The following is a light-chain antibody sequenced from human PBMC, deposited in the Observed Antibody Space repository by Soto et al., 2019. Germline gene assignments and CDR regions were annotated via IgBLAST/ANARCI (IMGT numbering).Light chain of an antibody. J-gene: IGKJ5*01. CDR3: QQRSNWPLIT. CDR1: QSVNNN. V-gene: IGKV3-11*01. Sequence: EIVMTQSPVTLSVSPGERATLSCTASQSVNNNVAWYQQKPGHTPRLLIYSASIGATGTPARFSGSGSGTDFTLTISSLEPEDFAVYYCQQRSNWPLITFGQGTRLEIK. CDR2: SAS.